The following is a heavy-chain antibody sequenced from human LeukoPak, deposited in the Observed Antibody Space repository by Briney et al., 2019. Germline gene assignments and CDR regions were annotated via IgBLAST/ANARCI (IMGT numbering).Heavy chain of an antibody. Sequence: GASVKVSCKASGYTFTSYDINWVRQATGQGLEWMGWMNPNSGNTGYAQKFQGRVTMTRNTSISTAYMELTNLRSEDTAVYYCARGYCSSTSCFLDYWGQGTLVTVSS. D-gene: IGHD2-2*01. CDR2: MNPNSGNT. CDR1: GYTFTSYD. CDR3: ARGYCSSTSCFLDY. V-gene: IGHV1-8*01. J-gene: IGHJ4*02.